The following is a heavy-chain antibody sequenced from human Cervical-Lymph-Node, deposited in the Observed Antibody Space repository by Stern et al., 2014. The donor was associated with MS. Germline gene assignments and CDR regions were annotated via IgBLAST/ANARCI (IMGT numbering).Heavy chain of an antibody. CDR3: VLQTLGATY. Sequence: QVQLGQSGAEVKRPGSSVKVSCTASGGTFNNYAMNWVRQAPGQGLVWMGGIIPMFGTANQTQPFQGRVTFTADKSTNTAFMDLRSLRSADTAVYYCVLQTLGATYWGQGTPVIVSS. CDR1: GGTFNNYA. V-gene: IGHV1-69*06. D-gene: IGHD3-16*01. J-gene: IGHJ4*02. CDR2: IIPMFGTA.